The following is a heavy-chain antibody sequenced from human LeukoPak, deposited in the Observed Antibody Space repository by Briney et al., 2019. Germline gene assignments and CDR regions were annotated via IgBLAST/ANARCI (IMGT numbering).Heavy chain of an antibody. CDR3: VRPDWHIDAFDI. CDR2: IYHSGST. Sequence: SETLSLTCTVSGYSISSGYYWGWIRQPPGKGLEWIGSIYHSGSTYYNPSLKSRVTISVDTSKNQFSLKLSSVTAADTAVYYCVRPDWHIDAFDIWGQGTMVTVSS. V-gene: IGHV4-38-2*02. J-gene: IGHJ3*02. CDR1: GYSISSGYY. D-gene: IGHD3/OR15-3a*01.